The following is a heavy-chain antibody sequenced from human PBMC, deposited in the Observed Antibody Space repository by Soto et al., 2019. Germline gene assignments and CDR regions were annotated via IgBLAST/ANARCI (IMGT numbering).Heavy chain of an antibody. D-gene: IGHD4-17*01. J-gene: IGHJ4*02. Sequence: QVQLVQSGAEVKKPGSSVKVSCKASGGTFSSYAISWVRQAPGQGLEWMGGIIPIFGTANYAQKFQGRVTITADESTSAAYKELSSLRSDDTAVYYCARHHGDIPTDQYYFDYWGQGTLDTVSS. CDR1: GGTFSSYA. CDR3: ARHHGDIPTDQYYFDY. CDR2: IIPIFGTA. V-gene: IGHV1-69*01.